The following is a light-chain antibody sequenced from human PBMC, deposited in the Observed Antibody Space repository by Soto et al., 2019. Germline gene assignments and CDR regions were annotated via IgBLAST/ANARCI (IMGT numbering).Light chain of an antibody. Sequence: PGERASLSCRASQSISGRYLAWYQQKPGQAPRLLSYDASSRATGIPDRFSGSGSGTDFILTISRLEPEDFAVYYCQQYGSSPLTFGGGTKVESK. CDR3: QQYGSSPLT. V-gene: IGKV3-20*01. CDR2: DAS. CDR1: QSISGRY. J-gene: IGKJ4*01.